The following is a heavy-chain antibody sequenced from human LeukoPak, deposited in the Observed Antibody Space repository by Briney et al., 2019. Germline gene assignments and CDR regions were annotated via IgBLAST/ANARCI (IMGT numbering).Heavy chain of an antibody. V-gene: IGHV1-2*02. CDR3: ARDLVLGYSYGRAFDI. J-gene: IGHJ3*02. CDR2: INPNSGGT. D-gene: IGHD5-18*01. Sequence: ASVKVSCKASGYTFTGYYMHWVRQAPGQGLEWMGWINPNSGGTNYAQKFQGRVTMTRDPSISTAYMELSRLRSDGTAVYYCARDLVLGYSYGRAFDIWGQGTMVTVSS. CDR1: GYTFTGYY.